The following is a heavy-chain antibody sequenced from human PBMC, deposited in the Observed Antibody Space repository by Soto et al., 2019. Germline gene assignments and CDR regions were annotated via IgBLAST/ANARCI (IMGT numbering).Heavy chain of an antibody. CDR1: GGSISSYY. CDR2: IYYSGST. V-gene: IGHV4-59*01. J-gene: IGHJ3*02. CDR3: AIANCSSSSCDVACDK. Sequence: PSETLSLTCTVSGGSISSYYWSWIRQPPGKGLEWIGYIYYSGSTNYNPSLKSRVTISVDTSKNQFSLKLSSVTAADTAVYYCAIANCSSSSCDVACDKCGQGTMVTVSS. D-gene: IGHD2-2*01.